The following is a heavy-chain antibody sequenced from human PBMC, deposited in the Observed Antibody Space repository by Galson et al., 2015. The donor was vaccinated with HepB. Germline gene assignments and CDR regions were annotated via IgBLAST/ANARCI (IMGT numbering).Heavy chain of an antibody. J-gene: IGHJ4*02. V-gene: IGHV1-18*01. Sequence: VKVSCKASGYTFNNYAVGWVRQAPGQGLEWLGWISGYSGNTNYAQNFQIRVTLTTDTSTTTSYMELRSLRSDDTAVYYCARVGAAAGFLDFWGQGTLVTVSS. CDR3: ARVGAAAGFLDF. D-gene: IGHD6-25*01. CDR2: ISGYSGNT. CDR1: GYTFNNYA.